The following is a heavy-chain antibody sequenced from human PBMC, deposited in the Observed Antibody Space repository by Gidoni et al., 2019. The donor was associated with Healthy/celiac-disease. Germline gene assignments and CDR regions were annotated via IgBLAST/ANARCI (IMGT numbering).Heavy chain of an antibody. CDR3: ARVPMVRGVTYPDY. J-gene: IGHJ4*02. V-gene: IGHV3-33*01. Sequence: QVQLVESGGGVVQPGRSLRLSCAASGFTFSSYGMHWVRQAPGKGLEWVAVIWYDGSNKYYADSVKGRFTISRDNSKNTLYLQMNSLRAEDTAVYYCARVPMVRGVTYPDYWGQGTLVTVSS. CDR1: GFTFSSYG. D-gene: IGHD3-10*01. CDR2: IWYDGSNK.